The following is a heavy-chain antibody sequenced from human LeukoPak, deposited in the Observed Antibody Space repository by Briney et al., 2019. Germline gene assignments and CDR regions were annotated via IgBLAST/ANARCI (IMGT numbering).Heavy chain of an antibody. CDR1: GGSISSSSYY. CDR3: ARLGQWAPFDY. J-gene: IGHJ4*02. V-gene: IGHV4-39*07. D-gene: IGHD1-26*01. CDR2: IYHSGST. Sequence: PSETLSLTCTVSGGSISSSSYYWGWIRQPPGKGLEWIGSIYHSGSTNYNPSLKSRVTISVDKSKNQFSLKLSSVTAADTAVYYCARLGQWAPFDYWGQGTLVTVSS.